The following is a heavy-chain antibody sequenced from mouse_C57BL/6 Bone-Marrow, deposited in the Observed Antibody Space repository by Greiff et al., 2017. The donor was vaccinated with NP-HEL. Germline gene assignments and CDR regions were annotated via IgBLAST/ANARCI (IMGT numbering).Heavy chain of an antibody. CDR3: ARSYGNYDY. V-gene: IGHV1-69*01. J-gene: IGHJ2*01. CDR1: GYTFTSYW. Sequence: QVQLQQPGAELVMPGASVKLSCKASGYTFTSYWMHWVKQRPGQGLEWIGEIDPSDSYTNYNQKFKGKSTLTVDKSSSTAYMQLSSLTSEDSAVYYYARSYGNYDYWGQGTTLTVSS. CDR2: IDPSDSYT. D-gene: IGHD2-1*01.